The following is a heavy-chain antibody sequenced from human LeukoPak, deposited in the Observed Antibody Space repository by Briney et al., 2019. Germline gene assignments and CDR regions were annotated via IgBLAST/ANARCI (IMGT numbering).Heavy chain of an antibody. CDR1: GFTFSSYW. Sequence: QSGGSLRLSCAASGFTFSSYWMHWVRQAPGKGLVWVSRINSDGSSTSYADSVKGRFTISRDNAKNTLYLQMNSLRAEDTAVYYCARGRITMVRGVPHLDYWGQGTLVTVSS. J-gene: IGHJ4*02. D-gene: IGHD3-10*01. V-gene: IGHV3-74*01. CDR3: ARGRITMVRGVPHLDY. CDR2: INSDGSST.